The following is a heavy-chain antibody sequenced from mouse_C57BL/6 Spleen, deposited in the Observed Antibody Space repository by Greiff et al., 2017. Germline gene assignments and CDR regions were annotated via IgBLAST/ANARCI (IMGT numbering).Heavy chain of an antibody. V-gene: IGHV1-54*01. J-gene: IGHJ4*01. CDR1: GYAFTNYL. CDR2: INPGSGGT. CDR3: ARSGRLRDYAVDY. Sequence: QVHVKQSGAELVRPGTSVKVSCKASGYAFTNYLIEWVKQRPGQGLEWIGVINPGSGGTNYNEKFKGKATLTADKSSSTAYMQLSSLTSEDSAVYFCARSGRLRDYAVDYWGQGTSVTVSS. D-gene: IGHD2-4*01.